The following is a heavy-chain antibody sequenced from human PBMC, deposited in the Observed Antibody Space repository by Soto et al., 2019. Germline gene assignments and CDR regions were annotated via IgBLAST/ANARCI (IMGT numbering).Heavy chain of an antibody. CDR1: GFTFSSYG. V-gene: IGHV3-30*18. CDR2: ISYDGSNK. CDR3: AKYGGNYHLGAYYYGMDG. J-gene: IGHJ6*02. Sequence: SLRLSCAASGFTFSSYGMHWVRQAPGKGLEWVAVISYDGSNKYYADSVKGRFTISRDNSKNTLYLQMNSLRAEDTAVYYCAKYGGNYHLGAYYYGMDGWGQGTTVTVSS. D-gene: IGHD4-4*01.